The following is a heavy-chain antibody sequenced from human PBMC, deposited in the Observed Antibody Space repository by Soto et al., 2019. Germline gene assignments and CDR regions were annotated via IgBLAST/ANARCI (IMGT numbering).Heavy chain of an antibody. CDR3: AKGLTYYYDSSGPKGAFDI. Sequence: GVSLRLSCAASGLTFSSYAMRWVRQAPGKGLEWVSGISDSGGSTYYADSVKGRFTISRDNSKNTLYLQMNCLRAEDTAVYYCAKGLTYYYDSSGPKGAFDIWGPGPLVSVSS. CDR2: ISDSGGST. V-gene: IGHV3-23*01. CDR1: GLTFSSYA. J-gene: IGHJ3*02. D-gene: IGHD3-22*01.